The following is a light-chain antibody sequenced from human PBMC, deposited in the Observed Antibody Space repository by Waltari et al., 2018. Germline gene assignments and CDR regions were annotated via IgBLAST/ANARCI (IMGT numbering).Light chain of an antibody. CDR2: DVS. V-gene: IGLV2-14*01. Sequence: QSALSQPASVSGSPGQSITISCTGSSSDVGGYDYVSGYQQHPGKAPKLIIYDVSKWPSGVSNRFSGSKSGNTASLTISGLQAEDEADYYCNSYTSSSTLVFGGGTKLTVL. CDR3: NSYTSSSTLV. CDR1: SSDVGGYDY. J-gene: IGLJ3*02.